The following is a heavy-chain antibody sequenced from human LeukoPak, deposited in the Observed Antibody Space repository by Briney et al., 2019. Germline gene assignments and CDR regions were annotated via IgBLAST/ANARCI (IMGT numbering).Heavy chain of an antibody. CDR2: IYPDDSDT. J-gene: IGHJ4*02. Sequence: GESLKISCKGSGYSFDNFWIAWVRQMPGKGLEWMGIIYPDDSDTRYSPSFQGQVTISVDKSINTAFLHWDNLKASDTAMYYCARQYRAAAAMALGYWGQGTLPTVSS. CDR3: ARQYRAAAAMALGY. V-gene: IGHV5-51*01. CDR1: GYSFDNFW. D-gene: IGHD2-2*01.